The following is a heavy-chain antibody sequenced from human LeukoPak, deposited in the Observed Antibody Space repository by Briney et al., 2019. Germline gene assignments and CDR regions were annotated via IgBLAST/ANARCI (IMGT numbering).Heavy chain of an antibody. V-gene: IGHV1-69*13. D-gene: IGHD5-12*01. CDR3: ARSREVASLWSPFDY. CDR2: IIPIFGTA. CDR1: GGTFSIYA. J-gene: IGHJ4*02. Sequence: SVKVSCKASGGTFSIYAISWVRQAPGQGLEWMGGIIPIFGTANYAQKFQGRVTITADESTSTAYMELSSLRSEDTAVYYCARSREVASLWSPFDYWGQGTLVTVSS.